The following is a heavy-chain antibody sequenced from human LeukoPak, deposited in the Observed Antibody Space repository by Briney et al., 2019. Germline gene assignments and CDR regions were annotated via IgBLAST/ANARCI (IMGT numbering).Heavy chain of an antibody. V-gene: IGHV3-11*04. J-gene: IGHJ4*02. CDR2: ISSSGSTI. CDR3: ARRGVPAATSFYFDY. Sequence: LSLTCTVSGGSISSGGYYWSWIRQAPGKGLEWVSYISSSGSTIYYADSVKGRFTISRDNAKNTLYLQMNSLRAEDTAVYYCARRGVPAATSFYFDYWGQGTLVTVSS. D-gene: IGHD2-2*01. CDR1: GGSISSGGYY.